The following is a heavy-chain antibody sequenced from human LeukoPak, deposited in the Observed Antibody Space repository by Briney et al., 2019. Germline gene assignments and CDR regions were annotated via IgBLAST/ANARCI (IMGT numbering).Heavy chain of an antibody. CDR2: ISGSGGST. Sequence: GGSLRLSCAASGFTFSSYAMSWVRQAPGKGLEWVSAISGSGGSTYYADSVKGRFTISRDNSKNTPYLQMNSLRAEDTAVYYCAKGDYCSGGSCYIRGGDYFDYWGQGTLVTVSS. D-gene: IGHD2-15*01. CDR3: AKGDYCSGGSCYIRGGDYFDY. V-gene: IGHV3-23*01. J-gene: IGHJ4*02. CDR1: GFTFSSYA.